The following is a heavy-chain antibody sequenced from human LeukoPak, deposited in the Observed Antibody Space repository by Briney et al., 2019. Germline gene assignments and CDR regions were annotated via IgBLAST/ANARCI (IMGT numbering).Heavy chain of an antibody. CDR2: IYTSGST. CDR1: GGSISRYY. D-gene: IGHD6-13*01. CDR3: ARGAPRGAAGTLEWMG. V-gene: IGHV4-4*07. J-gene: IGHJ4*02. Sequence: PSETLSLTCTVSGGSISRYYWSWIRQPAGKGLEWIGRIYTSGSTNYNPSLKSRVTRSVDTSKNQFSLKLSSVTAADTAVYYCARGAPRGAAGTLEWMGWGQGTLVTVSS.